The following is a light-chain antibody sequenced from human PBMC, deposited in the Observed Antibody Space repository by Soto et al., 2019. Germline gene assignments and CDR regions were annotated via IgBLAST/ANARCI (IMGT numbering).Light chain of an antibody. CDR1: ALPKRY. Sequence: SYELTQPPSVSVSPGQTARIPCSGDALPKRYAYWYQQKSGQAPVLVIYEDTKRPSGIPERFSGSSSGTMATLTISGAQVEDEADYYCYSTDSSGNHYVVFGGGTKVTVL. J-gene: IGLJ2*01. CDR3: YSTDSSGNHYVV. CDR2: EDT. V-gene: IGLV3-10*01.